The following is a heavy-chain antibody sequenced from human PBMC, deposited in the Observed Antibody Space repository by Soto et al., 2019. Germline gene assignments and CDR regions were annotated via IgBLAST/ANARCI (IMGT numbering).Heavy chain of an antibody. Sequence: QVQLVESGGGLVKPGGSLRLSCAASGFTFSDYYMSWIRQAPGKGLEWVSYISSRSSTIFYADSVKGRFTISRDNVKXXXXXXXXXXXXXXXXXXXXXXXXXGAFFVYWGQGILVTVSS. CDR3: XXXXXGAFFVY. D-gene: IGHD2-15*01. CDR1: GFTFSDYY. CDR2: ISSRSSTI. J-gene: IGHJ4*02. V-gene: IGHV3-11*01.